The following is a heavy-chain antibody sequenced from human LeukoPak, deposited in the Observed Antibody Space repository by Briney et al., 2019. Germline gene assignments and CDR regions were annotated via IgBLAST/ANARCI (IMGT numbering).Heavy chain of an antibody. CDR2: ISSSSSYI. Sequence: PVGSLRLSCAASGFTFSSYSMNWVRQAPGKGLEWVSSISSSSSYIYYADSVKGRFTISRDNAKNSLYLQMNSLRAEDTAVYYCARKRRDGYNWDHWGQGTLVTVSS. D-gene: IGHD5-24*01. J-gene: IGHJ4*02. CDR3: ARKRRDGYNWDH. V-gene: IGHV3-21*01. CDR1: GFTFSSYS.